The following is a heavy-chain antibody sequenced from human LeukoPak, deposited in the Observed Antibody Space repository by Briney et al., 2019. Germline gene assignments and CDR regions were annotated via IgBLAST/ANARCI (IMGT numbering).Heavy chain of an antibody. Sequence: GASVKVSCKASGYTFTGYYMHWVRQAPGQGLEWMGWINPNSGGTNYAQKFQSRVTMTRDTSISTAYMELSRLRSDDTAVYYCARDKRLLNHNGFDYWGQGTLVTVSS. D-gene: IGHD2-2*02. V-gene: IGHV1-2*02. CDR2: INPNSGGT. CDR3: ARDKRLLNHNGFDY. CDR1: GYTFTGYY. J-gene: IGHJ4*02.